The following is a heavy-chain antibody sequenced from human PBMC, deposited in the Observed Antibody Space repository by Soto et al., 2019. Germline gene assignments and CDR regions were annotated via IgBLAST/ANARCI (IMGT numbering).Heavy chain of an antibody. D-gene: IGHD6-25*01. CDR1: GGSISSYY. CDR2: IYYSGST. Sequence: SSETLSLTCTVSGGSISSYYWSWIRQPPGKGLEWIGYIYYSGSTNYNPSLKSRVTISVDTSKNQFSLKLSSVTAADTAVYYCAGIAAVNWCDPWGQGTLVTVSS. CDR3: AGIAAVNWCDP. J-gene: IGHJ5*02. V-gene: IGHV4-59*01.